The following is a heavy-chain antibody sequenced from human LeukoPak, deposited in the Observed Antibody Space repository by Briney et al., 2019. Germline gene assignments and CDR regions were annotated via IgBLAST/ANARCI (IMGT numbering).Heavy chain of an antibody. J-gene: IGHJ4*02. CDR3: AREMGSSSWYREVFDY. Sequence: GGSLRLSCAASGFTFSDYYMSWIRQAPGKGLEWVSYISSSGSTIYYADSVKGRFTISRDNAKSSLYLQMNSLRAEDTAVYYCAREMGSSSWYREVFDYWGQGTLVTVSS. V-gene: IGHV3-11*01. CDR1: GFTFSDYY. D-gene: IGHD6-13*01. CDR2: ISSSGSTI.